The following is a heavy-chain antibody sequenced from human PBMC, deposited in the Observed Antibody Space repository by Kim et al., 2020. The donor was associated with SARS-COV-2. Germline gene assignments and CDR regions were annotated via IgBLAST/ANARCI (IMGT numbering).Heavy chain of an antibody. D-gene: IGHD3-16*01. J-gene: IGHJ4*02. CDR3: LGGFYFDY. CDR1: GHFFTRDS. V-gene: IGHV1-3*01. CDR2: IDCGNGNT. Sequence: ASVKVSCKTSGHFFTRDSIHWVRQAPGQGLEWMGGIDCGNGNTIYSQKFQGRVTFTTDTSASTVYMELSFLRSEDSAVYYCLGGFYFDYWGQGPLVIVAS.